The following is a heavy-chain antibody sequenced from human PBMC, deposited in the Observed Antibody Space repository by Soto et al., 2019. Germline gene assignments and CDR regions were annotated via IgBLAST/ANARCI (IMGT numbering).Heavy chain of an antibody. CDR1: GASISGYN. D-gene: IGHD2-15*01. V-gene: IGHV4-59*08. J-gene: IGHJ4*02. CDR3: ARLLGGYYFDY. Sequence: SETLSLTCTVSGASISGYNWGWIRQPPGKGLEYIGYIYYIGSTYYDPSLKSRVTISVDTSKNQFSLKLSSVTAADTAVYYCARLLGGYYFDYWGQGALVTVSS. CDR2: IYYIGST.